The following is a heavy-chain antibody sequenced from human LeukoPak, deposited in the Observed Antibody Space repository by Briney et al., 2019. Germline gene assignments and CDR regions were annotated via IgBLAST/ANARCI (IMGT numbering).Heavy chain of an antibody. CDR2: ISGSGGST. D-gene: IGHD3-10*01. CDR1: GFTFSSYA. Sequence: GGSLRLSCAASGFTFSSYAMSWVRQAPGKGLEWVSAISGSGGSTYYADSVKGRFTISRDNSKNTLYLQVNSLRAEDTAVYYCARGETGVFDYWGQGTLVTVSS. J-gene: IGHJ4*02. V-gene: IGHV3-23*01. CDR3: ARGETGVFDY.